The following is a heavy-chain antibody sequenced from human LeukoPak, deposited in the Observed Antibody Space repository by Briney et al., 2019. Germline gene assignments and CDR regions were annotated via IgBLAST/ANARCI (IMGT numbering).Heavy chain of an antibody. J-gene: IGHJ4*02. CDR3: AREAAGTN. D-gene: IGHD6-13*01. V-gene: IGHV3-21*06. Sequence: PGGSLRRSGAASGFTCSSYSMNWVRQAPGNGLEWVSSISSSSSYIYYADSVKGRFTISRDNAKNSLYLQMNSLRAEDTAVYYCAREAAGTNWGQGTLVTVSS. CDR1: GFTCSSYS. CDR2: ISSSSSYI.